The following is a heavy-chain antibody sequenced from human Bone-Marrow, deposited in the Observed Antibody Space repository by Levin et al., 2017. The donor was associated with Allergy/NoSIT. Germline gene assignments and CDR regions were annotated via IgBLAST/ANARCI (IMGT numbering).Heavy chain of an antibody. D-gene: IGHD5-18*01. CDR1: GGSISSSSYY. CDR3: ASSETAMTSFDY. V-gene: IGHV4-39*01. CDR2: IYYSGST. Sequence: HSQTLSLTCTVSGGSISSSSYYWGWIRQPPGKGLEWIGSIYYSGSTYYNPSLKSRVTISVDTSENQFSLKLSSVTAADTAVYYCASSETAMTSFDYWGQGTLVTVSS. J-gene: IGHJ4*02.